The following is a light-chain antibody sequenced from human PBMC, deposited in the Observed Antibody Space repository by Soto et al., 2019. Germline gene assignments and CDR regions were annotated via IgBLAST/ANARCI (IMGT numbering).Light chain of an antibody. CDR1: QSVTTR. Sequence: EIVLTQSPDTLSLSPGVRATRSCRARQSVTTRLAWYQQKPGQPPRLLISGASVRASGVPVRISGSGSGTDFTLTISRLEPEDFALYYCQQYGGSPITVGLGTRLEVK. J-gene: IGKJ5*01. V-gene: IGKV3-20*01. CDR2: GAS. CDR3: QQYGGSPIT.